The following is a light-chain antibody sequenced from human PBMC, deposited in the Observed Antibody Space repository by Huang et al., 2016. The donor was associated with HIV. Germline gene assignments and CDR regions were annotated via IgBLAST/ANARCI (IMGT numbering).Light chain of an antibody. CDR1: QSVGIY. CDR3: QQYERPPDT. V-gene: IGKV3-20*01. CDR2: CAS. Sequence: EIVLTLSPGTLSLSPGERATLSCRTSQSVGIYLAWYQQKPGQAPRLLIYCASTRVTGIPDRFSGGGSGTDFTLSISRLEPEDFAVYYCQQYERPPDTFGPGTKVNIK. J-gene: IGKJ3*01.